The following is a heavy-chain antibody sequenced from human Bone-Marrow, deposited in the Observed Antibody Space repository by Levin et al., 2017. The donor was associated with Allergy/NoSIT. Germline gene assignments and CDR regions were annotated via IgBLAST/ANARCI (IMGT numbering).Heavy chain of an antibody. Sequence: HGESLKISCQASGYKFSNFWIAWVRQMPGKGLEWMGIIFPDDSDTRISPSFQGQVTLSADKSIRTAYLRWSSLRPSDTAIYYCARREDIQGHSFDSWGQGTLVSVSS. CDR1: GYKFSNFW. J-gene: IGHJ4*02. V-gene: IGHV5-51*01. CDR2: IFPDDSDT. CDR3: ARREDIQGHSFDS.